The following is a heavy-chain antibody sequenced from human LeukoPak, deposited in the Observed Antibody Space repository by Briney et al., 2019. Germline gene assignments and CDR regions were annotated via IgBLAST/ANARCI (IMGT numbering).Heavy chain of an antibody. J-gene: IGHJ4*02. D-gene: IGHD6-6*01. CDR3: ASYAEYSSSSRFDY. CDR1: CGYISSYY. Sequence: SETLSLTCTVSCGYISSYYWSWIRQPPGKGLEWIGYIYYSGSTNYNPSLKSRVTISVDTSKNQFSLKLSSVTAADTAVYYCASYAEYSSSSRFDYWGQGTLVTVSS. CDR2: IYYSGST. V-gene: IGHV4-59*08.